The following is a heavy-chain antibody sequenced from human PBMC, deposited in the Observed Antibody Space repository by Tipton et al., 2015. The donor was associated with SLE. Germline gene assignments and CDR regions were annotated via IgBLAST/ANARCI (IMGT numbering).Heavy chain of an antibody. D-gene: IGHD4-17*01. CDR1: GYSISSSISNTYY. V-gene: IGHV4-61*01. CDR3: ARDPNFGDPGTFDY. CDR2: ISYSGST. J-gene: IGHJ4*02. Sequence: TLSLTCTVSGYSISSSISNTYYWGWIRQPPGKGLEWIGYISYSGSTNYNPSLKSRLTISVDTSKNQFSLRLNSVTAADTAVYYCARDPNFGDPGTFDYWGQGTLVTVSS.